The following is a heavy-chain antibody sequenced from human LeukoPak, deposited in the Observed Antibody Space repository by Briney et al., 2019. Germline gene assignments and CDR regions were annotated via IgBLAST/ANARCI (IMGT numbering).Heavy chain of an antibody. Sequence: SETLSLTCAVYGGSFSGYYWSWIRQPPGKGLEWVGEINHSGSTNYNPSLKSRVTISVDTSKNQFSLKLSSVTAADTAVYYCARRGYDFWSGYHPFDYWGQGTLVTVSS. J-gene: IGHJ4*02. V-gene: IGHV4-34*01. CDR2: INHSGST. D-gene: IGHD3-3*01. CDR3: ARRGYDFWSGYHPFDY. CDR1: GGSFSGYY.